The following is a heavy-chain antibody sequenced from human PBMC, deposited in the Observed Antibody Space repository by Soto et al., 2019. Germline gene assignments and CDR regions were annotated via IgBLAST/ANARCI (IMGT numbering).Heavy chain of an antibody. Sequence: EVQLLESGGDLVQPGGSLRLSCAASGFTFSSYAMCWVRQAPGKGLEWVSTFSGTVDSTYYADSVKGRFTISRDNAKNTPYLQMNSLRAEDTAIYYCAKEDRGSYDYWGPGTLVTVSS. CDR2: FSGTVDST. J-gene: IGHJ4*02. V-gene: IGHV3-23*01. CDR1: GFTFSSYA. CDR3: AKEDRGSYDY. D-gene: IGHD1-26*01.